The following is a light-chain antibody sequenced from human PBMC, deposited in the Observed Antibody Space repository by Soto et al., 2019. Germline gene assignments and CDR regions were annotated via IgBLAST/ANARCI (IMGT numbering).Light chain of an antibody. Sequence: QSALTQPASVSGSPGQSITISCTGTSSDVGSYNNLVSWYQQHPGKAPKAMIYEVNKRPSWVSNRFSGSKSGNTASLTISGLQAEDEADYYCCSYTHGNTFFGSGTKLTVL. V-gene: IGLV2-23*02. CDR2: EVN. CDR3: CSYTHGNTF. J-gene: IGLJ2*01. CDR1: SSDVGSYNNL.